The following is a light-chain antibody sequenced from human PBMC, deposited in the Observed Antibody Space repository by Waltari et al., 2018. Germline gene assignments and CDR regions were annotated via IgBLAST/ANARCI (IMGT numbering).Light chain of an antibody. CDR2: WAS. CDR3: QQSYHLVRT. Sequence: DIVLTQSPDSLAVSLGETATINCKTSQSVLFSSNNENYLAWYQRKPGQPRKLLIYWASTRESGVPARFSGSESGTDFTLTLSSLQAEDVAVYYCQQSYHLVRTFDQGTKVEVK. J-gene: IGKJ1*01. CDR1: QSVLFSSNNENY. V-gene: IGKV4-1*01.